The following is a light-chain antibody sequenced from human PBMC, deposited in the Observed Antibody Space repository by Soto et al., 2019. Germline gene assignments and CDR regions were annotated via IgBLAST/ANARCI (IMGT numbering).Light chain of an antibody. CDR3: QQYGSSRT. CDR2: DAT. CDR1: QSVPHSY. Sequence: EVGLTQSPGTLSLSQGERATLSCRASQSVPHSYLAWYRQRPGQPPRLLIYDATIRAAGIPARFSGSGFGTDFTLTISRLEPEDFAVYYCQQYGSSRTFGQGTKVDI. J-gene: IGKJ1*01. V-gene: IGKV3-20*01.